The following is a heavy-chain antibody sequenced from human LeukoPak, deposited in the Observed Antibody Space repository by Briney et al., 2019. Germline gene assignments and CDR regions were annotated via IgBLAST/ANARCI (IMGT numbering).Heavy chain of an antibody. Sequence: QTGGSLRLSCAASGFTVSSNYMSWVRKASGKGLEWVSVIYSVGSTFYADSVKGRFTISRDNSKNTLYLQMNSLRVEDTAAYYCVNSVMLRGIIRPYWGQGTLVTVSS. V-gene: IGHV3-66*01. CDR1: GFTVSSNY. D-gene: IGHD3-10*01. J-gene: IGHJ4*02. CDR3: VNSVMLRGIIRPY. CDR2: IYSVGST.